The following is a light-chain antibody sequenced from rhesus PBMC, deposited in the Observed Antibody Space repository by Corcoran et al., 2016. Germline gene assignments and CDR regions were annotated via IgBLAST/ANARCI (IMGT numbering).Light chain of an antibody. V-gene: IGKV1-33*01. Sequence: DIQMSQSPSSLSASVGDKVTISCRASQDISNALAWYQQKPGKAPKPLIYATSNVESGVPSRFSGSRSGTDFTLTISSLQPEDFATYYCQQGYNSPLTFGGGTKVEIK. J-gene: IGKJ4*01. CDR2: ATS. CDR1: QDISNA. CDR3: QQGYNSPLT.